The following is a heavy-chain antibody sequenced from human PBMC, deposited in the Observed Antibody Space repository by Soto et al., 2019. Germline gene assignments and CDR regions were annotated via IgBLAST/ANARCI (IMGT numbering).Heavy chain of an antibody. J-gene: IGHJ3*02. CDR1: GYTFTSYA. Sequence: ASVKVSCKASGYTFTSYAMHWVRQAPGQRLEWMGWINAGNGNTKYSQKFQGRVTITRDTSASKAYMELSSLRSEDTAVYYCARDLAAARTDAFDIWGQGTMVTVSS. V-gene: IGHV1-3*01. CDR3: ARDLAAARTDAFDI. D-gene: IGHD6-13*01. CDR2: INAGNGNT.